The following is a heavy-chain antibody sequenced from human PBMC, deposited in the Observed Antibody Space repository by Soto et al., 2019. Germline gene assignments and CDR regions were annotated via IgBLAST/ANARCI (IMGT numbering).Heavy chain of an antibody. J-gene: IGHJ3*02. CDR2: MNPNSGNT. Sequence: ASVKVSCKASGYTFTSYDINWVRQATGQGLEWMGWMNPNSGNTGYAQKFQGRVTMTRNTSISTAYMELSSLRSEDTAVYYCARSLAFGSGWVHDAFDIWGQGTMVTVSS. D-gene: IGHD6-19*01. CDR1: GYTFTSYD. V-gene: IGHV1-8*01. CDR3: ARSLAFGSGWVHDAFDI.